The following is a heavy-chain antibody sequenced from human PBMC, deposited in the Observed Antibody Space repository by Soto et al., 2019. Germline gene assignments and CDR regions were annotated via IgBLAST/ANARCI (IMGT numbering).Heavy chain of an antibody. J-gene: IGHJ6*02. D-gene: IGHD2-2*02. CDR3: ATGLIVVVPAAIGYYGMDG. Sequence: PGESLKISCKGSGYSFTSYWISWVRQMPGKGPEWMGRIDPSDSYTNYSPSFQGHVTISADKSISTAYLQWSSLKASDTAMYYCATGLIVVVPAAIGYYGMDGWGQGNTVTVSS. CDR2: IDPSDSYT. CDR1: GYSFTSYW. V-gene: IGHV5-10-1*01.